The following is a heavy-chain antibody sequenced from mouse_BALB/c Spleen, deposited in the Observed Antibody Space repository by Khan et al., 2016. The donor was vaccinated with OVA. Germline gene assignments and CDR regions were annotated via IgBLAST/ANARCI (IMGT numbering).Heavy chain of an antibody. Sequence: QVQLQQSGPELVKPGASVKISCKAPVYAFSSSWMNWVKQRPGQGLEWIGRIYPGDGNTNYNGKFKGKATLTADKSSSTAYMQLSSLTSVDSAVYCCARADGDYYAMDFWGQGTSVTVSS. J-gene: IGHJ4*01. D-gene: IGHD2-13*01. CDR1: VYAFSSSW. CDR3: ARADGDYYAMDF. V-gene: IGHV1-82*01. CDR2: IYPGDGNT.